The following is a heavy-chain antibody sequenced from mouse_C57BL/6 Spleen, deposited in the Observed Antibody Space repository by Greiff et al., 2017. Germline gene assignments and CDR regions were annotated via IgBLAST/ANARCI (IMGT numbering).Heavy chain of an antibody. Sequence: QVQLQQSGAELVKPGASVKISCKASGYAFSSYWMNWVKQRPGKGLEWIGQIYPGDGDTNYNGKFKGKATLTADKSSSTAYMQLSSLTSEDSAVYFCARGGNGNYPAWFAYWGQGTLVTVSA. CDR1: GYAFSSYW. D-gene: IGHD2-1*01. CDR2: IYPGDGDT. V-gene: IGHV1-80*01. J-gene: IGHJ3*01. CDR3: ARGGNGNYPAWFAY.